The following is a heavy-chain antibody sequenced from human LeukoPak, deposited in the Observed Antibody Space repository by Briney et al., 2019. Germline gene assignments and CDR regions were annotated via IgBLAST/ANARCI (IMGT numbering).Heavy chain of an antibody. J-gene: IGHJ6*04. Sequence: GGSLRLSCAASGFTFSDYYMSWIRQAPGKGLGGVSYISSSSSYANYADSVKGRFTISRDNAKNSLYLQMNSLRAEDTAVYYCARDPTTVTTSYGMDVWGKGTTVTVSS. CDR1: GFTFSDYY. D-gene: IGHD4-17*01. CDR3: ARDPTTVTTSYGMDV. CDR2: ISSSSSYA. V-gene: IGHV3-11*06.